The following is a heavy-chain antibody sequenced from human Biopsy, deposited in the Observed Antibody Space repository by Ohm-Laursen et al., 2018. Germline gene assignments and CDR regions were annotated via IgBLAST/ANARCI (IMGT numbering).Heavy chain of an antibody. CDR2: INPATGET. D-gene: IGHD3-16*01. V-gene: IGHV1-2*02. CDR1: GNTFATYH. Sequence: GASVKVSCKSSGNTFATYHIHWMRQAPGQGLEWMGWINPATGETRYAQRFQGRVTMTRDTSVTTAYMQLSSLTSDDTALYYCAKPSGGVSTIGFDPWGQGTQVIVSS. CDR3: AKPSGGVSTIGFDP. J-gene: IGHJ5*02.